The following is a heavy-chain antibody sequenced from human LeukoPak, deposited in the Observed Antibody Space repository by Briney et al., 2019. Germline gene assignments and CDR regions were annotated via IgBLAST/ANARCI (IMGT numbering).Heavy chain of an antibody. Sequence: GSLRLSCAASRFTFTNYRMTWVRQAPGKGLEWVSSISSTSGYIFYADSVQGRFTISRDNAKSSLYLQMNSLRADDTAVYYCARENGDYADAFDIWSQGTMVTVSS. CDR1: RFTFTNYR. D-gene: IGHD4-17*01. V-gene: IGHV3-21*01. CDR3: ARENGDYADAFDI. CDR2: ISSTSGYI. J-gene: IGHJ3*02.